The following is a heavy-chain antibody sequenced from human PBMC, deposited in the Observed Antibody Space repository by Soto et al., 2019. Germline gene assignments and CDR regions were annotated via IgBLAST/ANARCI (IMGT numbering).Heavy chain of an antibody. J-gene: IGHJ4*02. CDR2: IYPGDSDT. CDR3: ATVGAEGDTAMVTPYYFDY. CDR1: GYSFTSYW. D-gene: IGHD5-18*01. V-gene: IGHV5-51*01. Sequence: GESLKISCKGSGYSFTSYWIGWVRQMPGKGLEWMGIIYPGDSDTRYSPSFQGQVTISADKSISTAYLQWSSLKASDTAMYYCATVGAEGDTAMVTPYYFDYWGQGTLVTVSS.